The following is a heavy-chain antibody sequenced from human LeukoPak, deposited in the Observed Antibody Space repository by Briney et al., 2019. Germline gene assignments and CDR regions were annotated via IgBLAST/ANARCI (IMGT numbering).Heavy chain of an antibody. D-gene: IGHD3-10*01. Sequence: GGSLRLSCAAPGFTFSSYSMNWVRQAPGKGLECVSSISSSSSYMHYADSVKGRFTISRDNAKNSLYLQMNSLRAEDTALYYCARVGDGDSFDYWGQGTLVTVPS. CDR1: GFTFSSYS. J-gene: IGHJ4*02. CDR3: ARVGDGDSFDY. V-gene: IGHV3-21*01. CDR2: ISSSSSYM.